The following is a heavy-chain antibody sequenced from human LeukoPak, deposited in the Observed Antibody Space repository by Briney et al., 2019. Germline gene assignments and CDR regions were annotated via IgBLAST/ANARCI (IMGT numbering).Heavy chain of an antibody. CDR2: IYNSGTT. D-gene: IGHD1-26*01. CDR1: GGSISSYY. V-gene: IGHV4-59*08. J-gene: IGHJ6*02. CDR3: ARYYVGYGMDV. Sequence: PSETLSLTCTVSGGSISSYYWTWIRQPPGRGLEWIGNIYNSGTTNYNPSLRSRVSLSVDTSKNQFSLNVTSVTAADTAMYFCARYYVGYGMDVWGQGTTVTVSS.